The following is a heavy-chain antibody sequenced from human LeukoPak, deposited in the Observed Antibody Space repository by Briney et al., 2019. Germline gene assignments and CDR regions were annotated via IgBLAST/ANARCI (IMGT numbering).Heavy chain of an antibody. J-gene: IGHJ4*02. CDR1: GFTFSSYS. V-gene: IGHV3-21*01. CDR3: ARDLLYYYDSSATDY. CDR2: ISNSRSYI. D-gene: IGHD3-22*01. Sequence: GGSLRLSCAASGFTFSSYSMNWVRQAPGKGLEGGSSISNSRSYIYSADSVKGRFTISRDNAKNSLYLQMNSLRAEDTAVYYCARDLLYYYDSSATDYWGQGTLVTVSS.